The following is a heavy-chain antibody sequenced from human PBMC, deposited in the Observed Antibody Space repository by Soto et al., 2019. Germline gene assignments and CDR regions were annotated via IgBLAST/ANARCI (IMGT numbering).Heavy chain of an antibody. J-gene: IGHJ4*02. CDR2: INSDGSSL. Sequence: EVQLVESGGGLIHPGGSLRLSCAASGFTFSDYWMHWVRQAPGKGLVWVSRINSDGSSLSYADSVKGRFTISRDNAKNTMYLQMNSLSAEDRAVYYCARERGKTGRWFGGNWGQGTVVTVSS. V-gene: IGHV3-74*01. CDR1: GFTFSDYW. CDR3: ARERGKTGRWFGGN. D-gene: IGHD3-10*01.